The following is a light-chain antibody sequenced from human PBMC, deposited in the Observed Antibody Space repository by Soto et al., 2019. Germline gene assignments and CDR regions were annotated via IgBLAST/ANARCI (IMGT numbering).Light chain of an antibody. Sequence: EIVLTQSPGTLSLSPGERATLSCRASQSVSSSYLAWYQQTPGQAPRLLIYGASSRATGIPDRFSGSGSGTDFTLTISRLEPEDFAVYYCQQYCSSPPMTFGQGTKLDIK. CDR3: QQYCSSPPMT. CDR1: QSVSSSY. CDR2: GAS. J-gene: IGKJ2*01. V-gene: IGKV3-20*01.